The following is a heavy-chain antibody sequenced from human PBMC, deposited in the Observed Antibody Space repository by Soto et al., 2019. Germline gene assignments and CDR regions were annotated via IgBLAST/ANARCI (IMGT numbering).Heavy chain of an antibody. Sequence: PAASVKVSCKASGYTFTGYYMHWVRQAPGQGLEWMGWVNPNSGGTNYAQKFQGWVTMTRDTSISTAYMELSRLRSDDTAVYYCARETGSPHDNWFDPWGQGTLVTVSS. V-gene: IGHV1-2*04. J-gene: IGHJ5*02. CDR2: VNPNSGGT. CDR1: GYTFTGYY. D-gene: IGHD3-10*01. CDR3: ARETGSPHDNWFDP.